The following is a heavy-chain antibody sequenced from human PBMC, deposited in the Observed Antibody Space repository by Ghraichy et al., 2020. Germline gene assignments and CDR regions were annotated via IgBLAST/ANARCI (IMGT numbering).Heavy chain of an antibody. Sequence: SVKVSCKASGGTFSSYAISWVRQAPGQGLEWMGGIIPIFGTANYAQKFQGRVTITADESMSTAYMELSSLRSEDTAVYYCARDMYYYDRYLYYYYGMDVWGQGTTVTVSS. J-gene: IGHJ6*02. CDR1: GGTFSSYA. V-gene: IGHV1-69*13. CDR3: ARDMYYYDRYLYYYYGMDV. CDR2: IIPIFGTA. D-gene: IGHD3-22*01.